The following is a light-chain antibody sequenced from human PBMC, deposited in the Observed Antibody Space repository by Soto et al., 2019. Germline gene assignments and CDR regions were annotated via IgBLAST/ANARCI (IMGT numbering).Light chain of an antibody. CDR3: QQYKNWPPLT. V-gene: IGKV3-15*01. CDR1: QSVSSN. J-gene: IGKJ4*01. Sequence: EIVMTQSPATLSVSPGERATLSCRASQSVSSNLAWYQQKPGQAPGLLIYGAFTRATGIPVRFSGSGSGTEFTLTISSLQSEDFAVYYCQQYKNWPPLTFGGGTKVEIK. CDR2: GAF.